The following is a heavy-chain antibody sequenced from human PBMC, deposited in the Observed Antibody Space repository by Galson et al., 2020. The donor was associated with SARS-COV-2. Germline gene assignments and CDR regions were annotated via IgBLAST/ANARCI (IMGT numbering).Heavy chain of an antibody. CDR3: ARGGGHYYASSGYYPYYYGMDV. CDR2: IYSGGST. D-gene: IGHD3-22*01. J-gene: IGHJ6*02. Sequence: PGGSLRLSCAASGFTVSSTYMSWVRQAPGTGLEWVSVIYSGGSTYYADSVKGRFTISSDNPKNTLYLQMNSLRAEDTAVYYCARGGGHYYASSGYYPYYYGMDVWGQGTTVTVSS. CDR1: GFTVSSTY. V-gene: IGHV3-53*01.